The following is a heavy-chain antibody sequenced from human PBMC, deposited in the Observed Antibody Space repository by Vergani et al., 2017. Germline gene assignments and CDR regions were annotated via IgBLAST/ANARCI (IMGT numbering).Heavy chain of an antibody. CDR2: INPNSGGT. J-gene: IGHJ3*02. V-gene: IGHV1-2*02. Sequence: QVQLVQSGAEVKKPGASVKVSCKASGYTFTSYGISWVRQAPGQGLEWMGWINPNSGGTNYAQKFQGRVTMTRDTSISTAYMELSRLRSDDTAVYYCARAGGDGYTDAFDIWGQGTMVTVSS. CDR1: GYTFTSYG. D-gene: IGHD5-24*01. CDR3: ARAGGDGYTDAFDI.